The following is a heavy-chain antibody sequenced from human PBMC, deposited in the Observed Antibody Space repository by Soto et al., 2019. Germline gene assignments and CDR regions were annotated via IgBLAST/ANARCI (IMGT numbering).Heavy chain of an antibody. V-gene: IGHV4-34*01. J-gene: IGHJ3*02. CDR1: GGSFSGYY. CDR3: ARAVAWLRVMGAFDI. D-gene: IGHD2-21*01. CDR2: INHSGST. Sequence: QVQLQQWGAGLLKPSETLSLTCAVYGGSFSGYYWSWIRQPPGKGLEWIGEINHSGSTNYNPSLKSRVTISVDTSKNQFSLKLSSVTAADTAVYYCARAVAWLRVMGAFDIWGQGTMVTVSS.